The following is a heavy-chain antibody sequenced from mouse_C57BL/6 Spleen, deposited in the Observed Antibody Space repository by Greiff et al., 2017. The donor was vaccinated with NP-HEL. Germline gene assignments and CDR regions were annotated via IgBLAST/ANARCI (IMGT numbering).Heavy chain of an antibody. CDR2: IYPGDGDT. D-gene: IGHD2-2*01. V-gene: IGHV1-80*01. Sequence: VQLQESGAELVKPGASVKISCKASGYAFSSYWMNWVKQRPGKGLEWIGQIYPGDGDTNYNGKFKGKATLTADKSSSTAYMQLSSLTSEDSAVYFCASIYYGYDGGFAYWGQGTLVTVSA. CDR3: ASIYYGYDGGFAY. CDR1: GYAFSSYW. J-gene: IGHJ3*01.